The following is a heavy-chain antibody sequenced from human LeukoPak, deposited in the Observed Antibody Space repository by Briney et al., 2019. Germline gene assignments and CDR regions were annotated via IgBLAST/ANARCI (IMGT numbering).Heavy chain of an antibody. V-gene: IGHV3-30*04. CDR3: ARDWRWLTYFDY. D-gene: IGHD2-15*01. CDR1: GFTFSSYA. Sequence: PGRSLRLSCAASGFTFSSYAMHWVRQAPGKGLEWVAVISYDGSNKYYADSVKGRFTISRDNSKNTLHLQMNSLRAEDTAVYYCARDWRWLTYFDYWGQGTLVTVSS. CDR2: ISYDGSNK. J-gene: IGHJ4*02.